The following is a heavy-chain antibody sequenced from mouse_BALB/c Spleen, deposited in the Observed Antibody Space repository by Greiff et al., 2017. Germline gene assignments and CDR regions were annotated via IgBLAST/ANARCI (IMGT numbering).Heavy chain of an antibody. Sequence: VQLQQSGAELARPGASVKLSCKASGYTFTSYWMQWVKQRPGQGLEWIGAIYPGDGDTRYTQKFKGKATLTADKSSSTAYMQLSSLASEDSAVYYCARWLLRFAYWGQGTLVTVSA. CDR3: ARWLLRFAY. D-gene: IGHD2-3*01. CDR1: GYTFTSYW. CDR2: IYPGDGDT. V-gene: IGHV1-87*01. J-gene: IGHJ3*01.